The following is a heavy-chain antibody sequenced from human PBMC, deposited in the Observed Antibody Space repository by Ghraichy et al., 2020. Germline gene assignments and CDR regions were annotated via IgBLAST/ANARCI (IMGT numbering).Heavy chain of an antibody. CDR2: IYHSGST. J-gene: IGHJ6*03. D-gene: IGHD6-6*01. Sequence: SETLSLTCAVSGGSISSSNWWSWVRQPPGKGLEWIGEIYHSGSTNYNPSLKSRVTISVDKSKNQFSLKLSSVTAADTAVYYCARAPTARPPIYYYYYMDVWGKGTTVTVSS. CDR3: ARAPTARPPIYYYYYMDV. V-gene: IGHV4-4*02. CDR1: GGSISSSNW.